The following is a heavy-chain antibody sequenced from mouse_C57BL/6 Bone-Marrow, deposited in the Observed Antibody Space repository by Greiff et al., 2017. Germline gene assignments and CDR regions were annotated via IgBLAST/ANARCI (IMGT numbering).Heavy chain of an antibody. J-gene: IGHJ2*01. CDR1: GYTFTSYG. D-gene: IGHD1-1*01. V-gene: IGHV1-81*01. CDR2: IYPRSGNT. Sequence: QVQLKQSGAELARPGASVKLSCKASGYTFTSYGISWVKQRTGQGLEWIGEIYPRSGNTYYNEKFKGKATLTADKSSSTAYMELRSLTSEDSAVYFCARDYYGSSLFDYWGQGTTLTVSS. CDR3: ARDYYGSSLFDY.